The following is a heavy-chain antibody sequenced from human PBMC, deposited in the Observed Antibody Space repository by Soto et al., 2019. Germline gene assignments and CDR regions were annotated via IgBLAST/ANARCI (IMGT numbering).Heavy chain of an antibody. J-gene: IGHJ6*02. V-gene: IGHV3-23*01. CDR2: ISGSGGSE. Sequence: GGSLRLACAVSGFTFTSSAMTWVRQAPGKGLEWVSAISGSGGSEFYADSVKGRFTISRDNSKNTLYLQMKSLRAEDTALYYCAKGDTTMITDYYAMDVWGQGTTVTVSS. CDR3: AKGDTTMITDYYAMDV. D-gene: IGHD5-18*01. CDR1: GFTFTSSA.